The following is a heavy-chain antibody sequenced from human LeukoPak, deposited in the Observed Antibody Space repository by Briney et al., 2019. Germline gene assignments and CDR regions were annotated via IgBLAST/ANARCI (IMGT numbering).Heavy chain of an antibody. CDR1: GGSISSSSYY. CDR2: IYYSGST. D-gene: IGHD3-10*01. Sequence: SETQSLTCTVSGGSISSSSYYWGCIRPPPGKGLEWIGSIYYSGSTYYNPSLKSRVTISVDTSKNQFSLKLSSVTAADTAVYYCARHYEYYYGSGSYSEPAFDYWGQGTLVTVSS. CDR3: ARHYEYYYGSGSYSEPAFDY. J-gene: IGHJ4*02. V-gene: IGHV4-39*01.